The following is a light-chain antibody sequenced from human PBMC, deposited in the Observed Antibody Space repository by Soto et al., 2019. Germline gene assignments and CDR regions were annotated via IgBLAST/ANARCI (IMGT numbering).Light chain of an antibody. J-gene: IGLJ3*02. CDR2: DVS. V-gene: IGLV2-11*01. Sequence: QSALTQPRSVSGSPGQSVTISCTGTSSDIGGYNYVSWYQQHPGKAPKIMIYDVSKRPSGVPDRFSGSKSGNTASLTISGLQAEDEADDYCCSYSGSYTWVFGGGTKVTVL. CDR3: CSYSGSYTWV. CDR1: SSDIGGYNY.